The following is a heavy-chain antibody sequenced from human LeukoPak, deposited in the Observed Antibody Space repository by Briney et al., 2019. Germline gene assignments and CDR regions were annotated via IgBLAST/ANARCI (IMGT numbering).Heavy chain of an antibody. CDR2: TYYRSKWYG. V-gene: IGHV6-1*01. Sequence: SQTLSLTCAISGDSVSSNSAAWNWIRQSPSRGLEWLGRTYYRSKWYGDYAVSVKSRITINPDTSKNHFSLQLNSVTPEDTAVYYCASDDFSVAGITGQGFVYWGQGTLVTVSS. D-gene: IGHD6-19*01. CDR3: ASDDFSVAGITGQGFVY. J-gene: IGHJ4*02. CDR1: GDSVSSNSAA.